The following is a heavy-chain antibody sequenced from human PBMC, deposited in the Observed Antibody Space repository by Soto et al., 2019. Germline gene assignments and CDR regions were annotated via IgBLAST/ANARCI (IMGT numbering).Heavy chain of an antibody. CDR3: ASEGNGYSNYLNNWFDP. D-gene: IGHD4-4*01. CDR1: GYTFSTYS. V-gene: IGHV1-3*01. CDR2: INGATGQT. Sequence: ASVKVSCKASGYTFSTYSMHWVRQAPGHSLEWMGWINGATGQTRSSQRFQGRVTITADKSASTAYMELSSLRSEDTAVYYCASEGNGYSNYLNNWFDPWGQGTLVTVSS. J-gene: IGHJ5*02.